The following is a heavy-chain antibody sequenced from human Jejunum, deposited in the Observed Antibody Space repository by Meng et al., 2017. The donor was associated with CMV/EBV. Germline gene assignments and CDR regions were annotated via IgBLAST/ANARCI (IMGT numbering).Heavy chain of an antibody. D-gene: IGHD2-8*01. Sequence: VQLVQSGAWLKKPGSSVKVSCKASRDIFNNYGFTWVRHAPGQGLEWMGGIVPIFSTTNYAQKFQGRVTITADESTSTAYMELSSLTSEDTAVYYCVRPLVWNWGQGTLVTVSS. CDR1: RDIFNNYG. CDR3: VRPLVWN. J-gene: IGHJ1*01. CDR2: IVPIFSTT. V-gene: IGHV1-69*12.